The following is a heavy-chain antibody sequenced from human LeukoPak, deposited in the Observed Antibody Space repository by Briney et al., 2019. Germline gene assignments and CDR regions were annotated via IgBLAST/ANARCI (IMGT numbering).Heavy chain of an antibody. D-gene: IGHD3-9*01. V-gene: IGHV3-30*18. CDR1: GFTFSSHD. CDR2: ISYDGSKQ. CDR3: AKDGARYLLTYYFEY. J-gene: IGHJ4*02. Sequence: PGGSLRLSRAASGFTFSSHDMHWVRQAPGKGLEWVAAISYDGSKQLYADSVKGRFTISRDNSKNTLNLQMNSLRDEDTAVYYCAKDGARYLLTYYFEYWGQGTLVTVSS.